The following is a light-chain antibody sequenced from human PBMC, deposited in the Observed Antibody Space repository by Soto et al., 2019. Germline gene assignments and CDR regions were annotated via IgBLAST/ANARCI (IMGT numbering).Light chain of an antibody. CDR2: GVS. CDR1: QSVSSSY. V-gene: IGKV3-20*01. J-gene: IGKJ2*01. Sequence: EIVLTQSPGTPSLSPGERATLSCRASQSVSSSYLAWYQQKPGQAPRLLIYGVSNKATGIPDRFSGSGSGTDFSLTISRLQPDDFAVYICQQYGSTPPTFGQGTKLEIK. CDR3: QQYGSTPPT.